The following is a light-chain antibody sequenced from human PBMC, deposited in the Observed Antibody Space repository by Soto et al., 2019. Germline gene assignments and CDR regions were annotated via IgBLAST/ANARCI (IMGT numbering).Light chain of an antibody. CDR2: GTS. CDR1: QSVSSY. Sequence: EIVLTQSPATLSLSPGERATLSCRASQSVSSYSAWYQQKPGQAPRLLIYGTSNRATGIPARFSGSGSGTDFTLTISGLEPEDFAVYYCQQRSNWQYTFGLGTRLEIK. V-gene: IGKV3-11*01. J-gene: IGKJ2*01. CDR3: QQRSNWQYT.